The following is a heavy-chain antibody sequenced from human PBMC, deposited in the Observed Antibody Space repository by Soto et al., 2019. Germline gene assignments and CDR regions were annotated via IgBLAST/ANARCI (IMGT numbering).Heavy chain of an antibody. CDR3: ARKERVVPHYGSGSYYTVGVDY. CDR2: INSDGSST. Sequence: GGSLRLSCAASGFTFSSYWMHWVRQAPGKGLVWVSRINSDGSSTSYADSVKGRFTISRDNAKNTLYLQMNSLRAEDTAVYYCARKERVVPHYGSGSYYTVGVDYWGQGTLVTVSS. J-gene: IGHJ4*02. D-gene: IGHD3-10*01. CDR1: GFTFSSYW. V-gene: IGHV3-74*01.